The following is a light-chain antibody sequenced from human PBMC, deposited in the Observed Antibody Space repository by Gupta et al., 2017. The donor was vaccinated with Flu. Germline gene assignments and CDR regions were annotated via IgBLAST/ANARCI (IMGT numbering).Light chain of an antibody. CDR2: EDN. CDR3: QAWDTNNRV. V-gene: IGLV6-57*03. Sequence: FMLTHPHSVSESPGKTVTISCTRSSGSIARNFVQWFQQRPGSAPTTVIYEDNQRPSGVPDRFSGSIDYSSTSASLTISGLKTEDEADYYCQAWDTNNRVFGGGTKLTVL. J-gene: IGLJ2*01. CDR1: SGSIARNF.